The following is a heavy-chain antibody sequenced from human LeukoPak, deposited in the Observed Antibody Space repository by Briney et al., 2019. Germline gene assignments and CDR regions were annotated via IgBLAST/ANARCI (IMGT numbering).Heavy chain of an antibody. CDR3: ARVSTGWFDP. CDR1: GYSISSGYY. J-gene: IGHJ5*02. CDR2: IYLSGST. Sequence: SETLSLTCAVSGYSISSGYYWGWIRQPPGKGLEWIGSIYLSGSTYYNPSLKSRVTISVDTSKNQFSLKLSSVTAADTAVYYCARVSTGWFDPWGQGTLVTVSS. D-gene: IGHD2-8*02. V-gene: IGHV4-38-2*01.